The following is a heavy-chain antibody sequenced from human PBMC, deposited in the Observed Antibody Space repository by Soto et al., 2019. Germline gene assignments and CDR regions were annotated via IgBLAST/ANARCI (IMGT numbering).Heavy chain of an antibody. J-gene: IGHJ6*02. Sequence: VASVKVSCKASGFTFTSSAVQWVRQARGQRLEWIGWIVVGSGNTNYAQKFQERVTITRDMSTSTAYMELSSLRSEDTAVYYCARDVAYYIRGYGMDVWGQGTTVTVSS. D-gene: IGHD1-26*01. CDR2: IVVGSGNT. CDR1: GFTFTSSA. V-gene: IGHV1-58*01. CDR3: ARDVAYYIRGYGMDV.